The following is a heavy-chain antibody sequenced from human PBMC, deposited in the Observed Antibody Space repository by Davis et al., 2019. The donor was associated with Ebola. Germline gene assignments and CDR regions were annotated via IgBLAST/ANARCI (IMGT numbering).Heavy chain of an antibody. J-gene: IGHJ4*02. CDR2: IVVGSGNT. V-gene: IGHV1-58*01. D-gene: IGHD3-10*01. CDR3: ARERYRDGSDYFFEQSH. Sequence: SVKVSCKASGFTFTSSSVQWVRQARGQRLEWIGWIVVGSGNTNCAQKFQKRVTITRDMSTSTAYMELSSLRSEDTAVYYCARERYRDGSDYFFEQSHWGQGTLVTVSS. CDR1: GFTFTSSS.